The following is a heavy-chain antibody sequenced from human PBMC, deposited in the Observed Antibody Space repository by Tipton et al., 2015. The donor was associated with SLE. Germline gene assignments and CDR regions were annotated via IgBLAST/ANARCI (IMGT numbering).Heavy chain of an antibody. CDR1: GYSISSGYY. D-gene: IGHD3-3*01. V-gene: IGHV4-38-2*02. CDR2: IYYSGST. Sequence: TLSLTCTVSGYSISSGYYWGWIRQPPGKGLEWIGSIYYSGSTYYNPSLKSRVTISVDTSKNQFSLKLSSVTAADTAVYYCARDTSGERSNYGMDVWGQGTTVTVSS. J-gene: IGHJ6*02. CDR3: ARDTSGERSNYGMDV.